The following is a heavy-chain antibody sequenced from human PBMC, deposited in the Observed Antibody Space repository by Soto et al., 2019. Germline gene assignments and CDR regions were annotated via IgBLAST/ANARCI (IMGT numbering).Heavy chain of an antibody. CDR3: AHRAYFDSGKQFDY. CDR1: GFSLSTSGVG. V-gene: IGHV2-5*02. CDR2: IYWDDEK. Sequence: QITLKESGPTLVKPTQTLTLTCTFSGFSLSTSGVGVGWIRQPPGKALEWLAIIYWDDEKRYSQSLKTRLTLNKDTSKNQVVLTMTNVDPVDTATYYCAHRAYFDSGKQFDYWGQGTLVSVSS. J-gene: IGHJ4*02. D-gene: IGHD3-10*01.